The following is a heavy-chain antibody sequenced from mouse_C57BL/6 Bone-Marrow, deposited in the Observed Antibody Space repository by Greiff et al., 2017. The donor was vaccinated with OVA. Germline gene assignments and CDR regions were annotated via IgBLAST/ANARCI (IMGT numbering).Heavy chain of an antibody. D-gene: IGHD2-5*01. CDR2: ISDGGSYT. J-gene: IGHJ4*01. V-gene: IGHV5-4*01. Sequence: EVQVVESGGGLVKPGGSLKLSCAASGFTFSSYAMSWVRQTPEKRLEWVATISDGGSYTYYPDNVKGRFTISRDNAKNNLYLQMSHLKSEDTAMYYCARDPPYYSNYENAMDYWGQGTSVTVSS. CDR1: GFTFSSYA. CDR3: ARDPPYYSNYENAMDY.